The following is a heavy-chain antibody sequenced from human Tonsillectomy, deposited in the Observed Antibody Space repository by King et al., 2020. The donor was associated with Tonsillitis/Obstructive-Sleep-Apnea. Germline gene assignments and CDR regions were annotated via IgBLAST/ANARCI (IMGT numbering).Heavy chain of an antibody. V-gene: IGHV5-10-1*01. CDR2: IDPGDSYT. CDR1: GYSSTSFW. Sequence: QLVQSGAEVKKPGESLRISCKGSGYSSTSFWINWVRQMPGKGLEWMGRIDPGDSYTDYSPSFQGHVTISADKSISTAYLQWSSLKASDTAMYYCASSPSGYYDSSGYYYAHGMDVWGQGTTVTVSS. CDR3: ASSPSGYYDSSGYYYAHGMDV. D-gene: IGHD3-22*01. J-gene: IGHJ6*02.